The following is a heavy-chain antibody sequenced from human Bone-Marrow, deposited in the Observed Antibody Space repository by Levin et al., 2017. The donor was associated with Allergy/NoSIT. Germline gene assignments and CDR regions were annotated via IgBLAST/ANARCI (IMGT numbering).Heavy chain of an antibody. J-gene: IGHJ6*02. CDR1: GFTFGDFA. CDR2: IRRRAFGGTT. Sequence: QTGGSLRLSCAASGFTFGDFALSWFRQAPGKGLEWVGFIRRRAFGGTTKYAASVTGRFTISRDDSKRIAYLQMNSLKREDTAVYYCSRLGRDRDAIEYHLVNYGFDVWGPGTTVTVSS. V-gene: IGHV3-49*03. D-gene: IGHD3-22*01. CDR3: SRLGRDRDAIEYHLVNYGFDV.